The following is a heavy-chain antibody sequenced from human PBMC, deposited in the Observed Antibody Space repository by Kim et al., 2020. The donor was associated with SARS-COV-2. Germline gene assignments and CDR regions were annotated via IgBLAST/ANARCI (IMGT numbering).Heavy chain of an antibody. CDR2: ISSSGSTI. CDR3: ARHYGSGSYYYYGMDV. CDR1: GFTFSSYE. D-gene: IGHD3-10*01. J-gene: IGHJ6*02. V-gene: IGHV3-48*03. Sequence: GGSLRLSCAASGFTFSSYEMNWVRRAPGKGLEWVSYISSSGSTIYYADSVKGRFTISRDNAKNSLYLQMNSLRAEDTAVYYCARHYGSGSYYYYGMDVWGQGTTVTVSS.